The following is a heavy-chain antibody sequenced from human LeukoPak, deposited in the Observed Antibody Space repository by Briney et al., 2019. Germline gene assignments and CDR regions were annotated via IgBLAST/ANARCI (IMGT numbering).Heavy chain of an antibody. J-gene: IGHJ4*02. CDR1: GYTFTGYY. V-gene: IGHV1-2*06. D-gene: IGHD6-19*01. Sequence: ASVKVSCKASGYTFTGYYMHWVRQAPGQGLEWMGRINPNSGGTNYAQKFQGRVTMTRDTSISTAYMELSRLRSDDTAVYYCARGPRRSSGWYDYWSQGTLVTVSS. CDR2: INPNSGGT. CDR3: ARGPRRSSGWYDY.